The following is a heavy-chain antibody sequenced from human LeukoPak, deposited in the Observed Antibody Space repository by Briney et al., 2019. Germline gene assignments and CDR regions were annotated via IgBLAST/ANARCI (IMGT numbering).Heavy chain of an antibody. CDR2: IIPIFGIA. J-gene: IGHJ4*02. D-gene: IGHD4-17*01. Sequence: SVTVSFKASGGTFSSYAISWVRQAPGQGLEWMGRIIPIFGIANYAQKFQGRVTITADKSTSTAYMELSSLRSEDTAVYYCARPVGDYGDYVLDYWGQGTLVTVSS. CDR3: ARPVGDYGDYVLDY. V-gene: IGHV1-69*04. CDR1: GGTFSSYA.